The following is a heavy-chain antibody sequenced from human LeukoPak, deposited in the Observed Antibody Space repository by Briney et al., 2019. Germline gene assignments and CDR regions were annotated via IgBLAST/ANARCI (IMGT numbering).Heavy chain of an antibody. Sequence: GSSVKVSCKASGGTFSSYAISWVRQAPGQGLEWMEGIIPIFGTANYAQKFQGRVTITADESTSTAYMELSSLRSEDTAVYYCARGKGSTRYCSGGSCYSGDYWGQGTLVTVSS. D-gene: IGHD2-15*01. CDR3: ARGKGSTRYCSGGSCYSGDY. V-gene: IGHV1-69*01. J-gene: IGHJ4*02. CDR2: IIPIFGTA. CDR1: GGTFSSYA.